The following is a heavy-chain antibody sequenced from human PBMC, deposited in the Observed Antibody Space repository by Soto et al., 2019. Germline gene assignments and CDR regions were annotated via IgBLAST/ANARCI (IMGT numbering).Heavy chain of an antibody. CDR2: INPDGGST. CDR1: GYTFTSYY. Sequence: QVQLVQSGAEVKKPGASVMLSCKASGYTFTSYYMHWVRQAPGQGLDWMGIINPDGGSTRYAQKFQGGVTMTRDTSTRTFHMELSSLRSEDTAMYYCAKAPRGGVIITTYSAHIDYWGQGTLVTVSS. J-gene: IGHJ4*02. D-gene: IGHD3-3*01. V-gene: IGHV1-46*01. CDR3: AKAPRGGVIITTYSAHIDY.